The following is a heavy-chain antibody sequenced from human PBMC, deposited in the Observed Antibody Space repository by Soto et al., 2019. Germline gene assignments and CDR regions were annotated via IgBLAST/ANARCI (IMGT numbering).Heavy chain of an antibody. D-gene: IGHD2-21*02. Sequence: QVQLVQSGAEVKKPGASAKVSCKASGYSFTNYYMHWVRQAPGQGLEWMGIINPSDDTTIYAQESQGRVTMTTHTSTNTVNMELSSLRSEDTAVYYCARSDVVTAKPNDYWGQGTQVTVSP. CDR1: GYSFTNYY. CDR3: ARSDVVTAKPNDY. J-gene: IGHJ4*02. CDR2: INPSDDTT. V-gene: IGHV1-46*01.